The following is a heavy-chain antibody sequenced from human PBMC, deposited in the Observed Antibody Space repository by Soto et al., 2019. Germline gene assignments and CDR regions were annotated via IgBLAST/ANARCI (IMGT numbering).Heavy chain of an antibody. V-gene: IGHV1-69*13. CDR3: AGYSSSSGPLGAFDI. CDR2: IIPIFGTA. J-gene: IGHJ3*02. Sequence: SVKVSCKASGGTFSSYAISWVRQAPGQGLEWMGGIIPIFGTANYAQKFQGRVTITADESTSTAYMELSSLRSEDTAVYYCAGYSSSSGPLGAFDIWGQGTMVTVSS. CDR1: GGTFSSYA. D-gene: IGHD6-6*01.